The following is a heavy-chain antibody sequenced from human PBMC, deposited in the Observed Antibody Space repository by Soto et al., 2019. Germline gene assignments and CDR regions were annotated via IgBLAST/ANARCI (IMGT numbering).Heavy chain of an antibody. Sequence: GESLKISCKGSGYSFTSYWIGWVRQMPGKGLEWMGIIYPGDSDTRYSPSFQGQVTISADKSISTAYLQWSSLKASDTAMYYCARLYYDFWSGYQNWFDPWGQGTLVTVSS. CDR1: GYSFTSYW. J-gene: IGHJ5*02. D-gene: IGHD3-3*01. CDR2: IYPGDSDT. CDR3: ARLYYDFWSGYQNWFDP. V-gene: IGHV5-51*01.